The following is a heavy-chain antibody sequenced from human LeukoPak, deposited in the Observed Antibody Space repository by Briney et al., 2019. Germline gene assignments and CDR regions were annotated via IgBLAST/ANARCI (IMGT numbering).Heavy chain of an antibody. J-gene: IGHJ6*02. CDR1: GGSISSGDYY. D-gene: IGHD6-13*01. CDR3: ATYTAADPYYYGMDV. Sequence: SETLSLTCTVSGGSISSGDYYWGWIRQPPGKGLEWIGSIYYSGSTYYNPSLKSRVTISVDTSKNQFSLKLSSVTAADTAVYYCATYTAADPYYYGMDVWGQGTTVTVSS. V-gene: IGHV4-39*01. CDR2: IYYSGST.